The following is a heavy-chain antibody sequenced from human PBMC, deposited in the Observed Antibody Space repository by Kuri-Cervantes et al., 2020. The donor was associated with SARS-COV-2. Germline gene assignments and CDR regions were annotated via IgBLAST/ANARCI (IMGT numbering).Heavy chain of an antibody. Sequence: SETLSLTCTVSGGSISSGDYYWSWIRQHPGKGLEWIGYIYYSGSTYYNPSLKSRVTISVDTSKNQFSLKLSSVTAADTAMYYCAREGRDFWRGLDVWGQGTTVTVSS. CDR2: IYYSGST. D-gene: IGHD3-3*01. CDR3: AREGRDFWRGLDV. V-gene: IGHV4-31*03. J-gene: IGHJ6*02. CDR1: GGSISSGDYY.